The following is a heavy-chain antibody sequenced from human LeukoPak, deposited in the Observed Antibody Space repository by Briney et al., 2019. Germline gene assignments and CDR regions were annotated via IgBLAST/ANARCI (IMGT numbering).Heavy chain of an antibody. J-gene: IGHJ4*02. Sequence: GGSLRLSCAASGFTFSSYEMNWVRQAPGKGLEWVSYISTSGSTIHYADSVKGRFTISRDNAKNSLYLQMNSLRAEDTAVYYCARGGYDYVWGSYLFYWGQGTLVTVSS. CDR3: ARGGYDYVWGSYLFY. CDR1: GFTFSSYE. D-gene: IGHD3-16*02. CDR2: ISTSGSTI. V-gene: IGHV3-48*03.